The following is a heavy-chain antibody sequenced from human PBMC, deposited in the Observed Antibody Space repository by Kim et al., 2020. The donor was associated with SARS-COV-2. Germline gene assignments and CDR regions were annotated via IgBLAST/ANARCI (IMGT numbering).Heavy chain of an antibody. V-gene: IGHV1-2*06. CDR3: ARAPRPPIRGVTKGDFDY. CDR1: GYTFTGYY. Sequence: ASVKVSCKASGYTFTGYYMHWVRQAPGQGLEWMGRINPNSGGTNYAQKFQGRVTMTRDTSISTAYMELSRLRSDDTAVYYCARAPRPPIRGVTKGDFDYWGQGTLVTVSS. J-gene: IGHJ4*02. D-gene: IGHD3-10*01. CDR2: INPNSGGT.